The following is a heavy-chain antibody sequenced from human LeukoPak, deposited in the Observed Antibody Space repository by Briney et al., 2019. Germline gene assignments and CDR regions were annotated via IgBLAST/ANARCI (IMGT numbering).Heavy chain of an antibody. Sequence: GGSLRLSCAASGFTFSTYWTSWVRQAPGKGLERVASIKEDGSEKYYVDSVKGRFTISRDNAKNSLYLQMNSLRGDETAVYYCARGGFRYFAHWGQGTLVTVSS. CDR3: ARGGFRYFAH. V-gene: IGHV3-7*04. CDR2: IKEDGSEK. D-gene: IGHD3-16*02. J-gene: IGHJ5*02. CDR1: GFTFSTYW.